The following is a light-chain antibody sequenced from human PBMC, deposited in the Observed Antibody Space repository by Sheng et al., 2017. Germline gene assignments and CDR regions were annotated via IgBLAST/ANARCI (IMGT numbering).Light chain of an antibody. Sequence: DIQMTQSPSTLSASVGDRVTITCRASQSISSWLAWYQQKPGKAPKLLIYKASSLESGVPSRFSGSGSGTEFTLTISSLQPDDFATYYCQQSCTTFGRGDQAGD. J-gene: IGKJ2*01. V-gene: IGKV1-5*03. CDR1: QSISSW. CDR3: QQSCTT. CDR2: KAS.